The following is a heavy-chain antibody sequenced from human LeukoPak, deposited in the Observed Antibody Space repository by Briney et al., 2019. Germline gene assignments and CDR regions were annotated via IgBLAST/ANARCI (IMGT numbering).Heavy chain of an antibody. Sequence: ASVKVSCKASGYTFTSYGISWVRQAPGQGLEWMGWISAYNGNTNYAQKLQGRVTMTTDTSTSTAYMELRSLRSDDTAVYYCAKLTCSGGGSCYSGYWGQGTLVTVSS. V-gene: IGHV1-18*01. J-gene: IGHJ4*02. CDR2: ISAYNGNT. CDR1: GYTFTSYG. CDR3: AKLTCSGGGSCYSGY. D-gene: IGHD2-15*01.